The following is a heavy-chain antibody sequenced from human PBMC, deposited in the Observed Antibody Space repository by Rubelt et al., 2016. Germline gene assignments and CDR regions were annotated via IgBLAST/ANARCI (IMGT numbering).Heavy chain of an antibody. D-gene: IGHD2-2*01. CDR3: ARGYSSSANCIFNWFDP. CDR2: IRTYNGKT. V-gene: IGHV1-18*01. CDR1: GYTFTTYG. J-gene: IGHJ5*02. Sequence: QVQLVQSGAEVKKPQASMKVSCKASGYTFTTYGISWVRQATGHELGWMGLIRTYNGKTNYAQKVQGRVTRTTDTSTSTAYMEMRRLSWDDTAMYFCARGYSSSANCIFNWFDPWGQGTLVTVSS.